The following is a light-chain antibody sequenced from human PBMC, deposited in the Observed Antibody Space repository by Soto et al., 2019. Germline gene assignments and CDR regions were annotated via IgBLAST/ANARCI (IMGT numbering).Light chain of an antibody. J-gene: IGKJ5*01. CDR1: ESVSSN. CDR2: GAS. Sequence: EVVMTQSPPTLSVSPGERASLSCRASESVSSNLAWYQQRHAQAPRLVIYGASTRANGIPARFSGGGSGTEFTLTISSLQSEDFAAYDCQQYNSWPPITFGQGTRLEIK. CDR3: QQYNSWPPIT. V-gene: IGKV3-15*01.